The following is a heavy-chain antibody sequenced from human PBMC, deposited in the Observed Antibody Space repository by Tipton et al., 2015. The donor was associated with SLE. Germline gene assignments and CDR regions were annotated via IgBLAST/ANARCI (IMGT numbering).Heavy chain of an antibody. CDR2: ISTDGSTT. Sequence: GSLRLSCAASGFPFSLYEMNWVRQAPGKGLVWVSHISTDGSTTNYADSVKGRFTISRDNAKNTLYLQLNSLRVEDTAVYYCTTGGSPSPMGHAYWGQGTLLTVSS. D-gene: IGHD3-16*01. CDR1: GFPFSLYE. J-gene: IGHJ4*02. V-gene: IGHV3-74*01. CDR3: TTGGSPSPMGHAY.